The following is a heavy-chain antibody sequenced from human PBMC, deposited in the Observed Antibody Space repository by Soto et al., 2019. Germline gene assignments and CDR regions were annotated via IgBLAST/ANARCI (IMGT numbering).Heavy chain of an antibody. CDR1: GGSISSGDYY. CDR2: IYYSGST. J-gene: IGHJ5*02. V-gene: IGHV4-30-4*01. Sequence: SETLSLTCTVSGGSISSGDYYWSWIRQPPGKGLEWIGYIYYSGSTYYNPSLKSRVTISVDTSKNQFSLKLSSVTAADTAVYYCARAYEETEGWFYPWVQGTLVTVSS. D-gene: IGHD1-1*01. CDR3: ARAYEETEGWFYP.